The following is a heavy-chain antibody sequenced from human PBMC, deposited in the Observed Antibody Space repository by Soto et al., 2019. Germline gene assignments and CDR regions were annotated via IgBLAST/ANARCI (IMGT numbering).Heavy chain of an antibody. CDR3: TRETFGARDC. CDR1: GFTFSGDW. Sequence: EVQLVESGGGLVQPGGSLRLSCRDSGFTFSGDWMHWVRQAPGKGLDWVSRIDPYDTGISYADSVKGRFTISRDNAKSTLYLQMNSLRPEDTAVYYCTRETFGARDCWGQGSLVTVSS. CDR2: IDPYDTGI. D-gene: IGHD3-10*01. V-gene: IGHV3-74*01. J-gene: IGHJ4*02.